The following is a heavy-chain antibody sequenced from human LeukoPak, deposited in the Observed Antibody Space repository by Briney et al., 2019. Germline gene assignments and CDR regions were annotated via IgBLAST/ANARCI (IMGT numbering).Heavy chain of an antibody. V-gene: IGHV4-4*07. CDR3: TRDARYHGSGSYYNRLDY. CDR2: IYASGST. D-gene: IGHD3-10*01. J-gene: IGHJ4*02. CDR1: GDSISSYY. Sequence: SETLSLTCNVSGDSISSYYWSWIRQPAAEGLEWIGRIYASGSTNYNPSLKSRVTMSVDTSKNQFSLKLSSVTAADTAVYYCTRDARYHGSGSYYNRLDYWGQGTLVTVSS.